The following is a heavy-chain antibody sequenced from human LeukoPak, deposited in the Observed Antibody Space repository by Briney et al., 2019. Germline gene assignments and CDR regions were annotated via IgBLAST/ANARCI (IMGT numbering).Heavy chain of an antibody. CDR1: GFTFSNYA. Sequence: GGSLRLSCAASGFTFSNYAMNWVRQAPGKGLEWVGRIKSKTDGGTTGYAAPVKGRFTISRDDSKNTLYLQMNSLKTEDTAVYYCTTVEKWELTFDYWGQGTLVTVSS. V-gene: IGHV3-15*01. CDR3: TTVEKWELTFDY. D-gene: IGHD1-26*01. CDR2: IKSKTDGGTT. J-gene: IGHJ4*02.